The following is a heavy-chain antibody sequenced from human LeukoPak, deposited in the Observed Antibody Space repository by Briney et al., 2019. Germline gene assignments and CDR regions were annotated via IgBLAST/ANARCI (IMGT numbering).Heavy chain of an antibody. J-gene: IGHJ4*02. D-gene: IGHD3-22*01. CDR2: INHSGGT. CDR1: GGSFSGYY. CDR3: ARGSSRYYYDSSGHSY. V-gene: IGHV4-34*01. Sequence: SETLSLTCAVYGGSFSGYYWSWIRQPPGKGLERIGEINHSGGTNYNPSLKSRVTISVDTSKNQFSLKLSSVTAADTAVYYCARGSSRYYYDSSGHSYWGQGTLVTVSS.